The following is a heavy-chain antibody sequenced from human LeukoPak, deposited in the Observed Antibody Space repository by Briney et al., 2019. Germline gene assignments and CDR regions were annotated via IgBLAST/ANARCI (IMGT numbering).Heavy chain of an antibody. J-gene: IGHJ6*04. CDR1: GDSISSSNW. CDR3: ARCYGSGNYGMDV. Sequence: PSGTLSLTCAVSGDSISSSNWWSWVRQPPGKGLEWIGEIYHSGSTNYNPSLKSRVTISVDKSKNQFSLKLSSVTVADTAVYYCARCYGSGNYGMDVWGKGTTVTVSS. V-gene: IGHV4-4*02. D-gene: IGHD3-10*01. CDR2: IYHSGST.